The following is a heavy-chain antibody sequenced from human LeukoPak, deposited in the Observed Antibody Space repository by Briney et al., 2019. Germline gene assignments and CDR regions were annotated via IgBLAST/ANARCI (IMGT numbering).Heavy chain of an antibody. CDR2: IYYSGNT. Sequence: PSETLSLTWTVPGVSISSSNSYWGWIRQPPGKGLEWIGSIYYSGNTYYNASLKSQVSISIDTSKNQFSLKLSSVTAADTAVYYCARRVGYSSGWYFPYYYMDVWGKGTTVTVSS. V-gene: IGHV4-39*01. CDR1: GVSISSSNSY. J-gene: IGHJ6*03. D-gene: IGHD6-19*01. CDR3: ARRVGYSSGWYFPYYYMDV.